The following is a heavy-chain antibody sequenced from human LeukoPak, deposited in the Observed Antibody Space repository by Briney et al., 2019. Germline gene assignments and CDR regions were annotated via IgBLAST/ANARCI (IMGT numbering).Heavy chain of an antibody. J-gene: IGHJ4*02. CDR3: ARGYYYDSSAYPGDY. D-gene: IGHD3-22*01. CDR1: GYTFTGYY. CDR2: INPNSGGT. V-gene: IGHV1-2*02. Sequence: GASVKVSCKASGYTFTGYYMHWVRQAPGQGLEWMGWINPNSGGTNYAQKFQGRVTMTRDTSISTAYMELSRLRAEDTALYYCARGYYYDSSAYPGDYWGQGTLVTVSS.